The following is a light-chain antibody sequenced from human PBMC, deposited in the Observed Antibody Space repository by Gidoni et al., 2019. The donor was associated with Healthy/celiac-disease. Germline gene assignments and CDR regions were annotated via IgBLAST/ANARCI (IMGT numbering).Light chain of an antibody. CDR3: QQRSNWLT. CDR1: QGVSSY. J-gene: IGKJ4*01. Sequence: LVLTQSPATLSLSPGERATLSCRASQGVSSYLAWYQQKPGQAPRLLIYDASNRATGIPARFSGSGPGTDFTLTISSLEPEDFAVYYCQQRSNWLTFGGGTKVEIK. V-gene: IGKV3D-11*01. CDR2: DAS.